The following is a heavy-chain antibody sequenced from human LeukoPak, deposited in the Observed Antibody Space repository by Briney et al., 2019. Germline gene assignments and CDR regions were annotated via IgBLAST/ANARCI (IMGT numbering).Heavy chain of an antibody. V-gene: IGHV3-74*01. CDR3: ARDPGASYSSGWYLN. CDR1: GFTFSSYW. Sequence: GGSLTLSCAASGFTFSSYWMHWVRPAPGKGLVWVSRINSDGSSTNYVDSVKGRFTISRDNAMSTLYLQMNSLRAEDTAVYYCARDPGASYSSGWYLNWGQGTLVTVSS. J-gene: IGHJ4*02. D-gene: IGHD6-19*01. CDR2: INSDGSST.